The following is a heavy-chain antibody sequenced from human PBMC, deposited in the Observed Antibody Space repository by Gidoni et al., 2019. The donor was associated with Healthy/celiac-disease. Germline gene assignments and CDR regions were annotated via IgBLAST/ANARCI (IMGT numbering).Heavy chain of an antibody. V-gene: IGHV1-46*01. D-gene: IGHD6-19*01. CDR2: INPSGGST. CDR1: GSTFTSYY. CDR3: ARDLAVAGTSWFDP. J-gene: IGHJ5*02. Sequence: QVQLVQSRAEVKKPGASVTVSCKAPGSTFTSYYMHWVRQAPGQGLEWLGIINPSGGSTSYAQKFQGRVTMTRDTSTSTVYMELSSLRSEDTAVYYCARDLAVAGTSWFDPWGQGTLVTVSS.